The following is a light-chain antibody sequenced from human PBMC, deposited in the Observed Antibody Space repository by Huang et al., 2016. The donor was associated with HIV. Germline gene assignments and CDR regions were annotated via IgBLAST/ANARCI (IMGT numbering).Light chain of an antibody. J-gene: IGKJ2*01. CDR2: DAS. CDR3: QQYDNLPPYT. Sequence: DLQMTQSPSSLSASVGDRVTITCQASQDISNYLNWYQQQPGKAPKLLIYDASNFETGVPSRFSGSGSGTDFTFTISSLQPEDIATYYCQQYDNLPPYTFGQGTKLEIK. V-gene: IGKV1-33*01. CDR1: QDISNY.